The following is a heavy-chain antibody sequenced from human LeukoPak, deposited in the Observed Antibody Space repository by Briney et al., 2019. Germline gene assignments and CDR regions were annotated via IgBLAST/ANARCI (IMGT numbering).Heavy chain of an antibody. D-gene: IGHD2-15*01. CDR2: ISSSGSTI. J-gene: IGHJ5*02. Sequence: GGSLRLSCAASGFTFSDYYMSWIRQAPGKGLEWVSYISSSGSTISYAGSVKGRFTISRDNAKNSLYLQMNSLRAEDTAVYYCAREGYLGYCSGGSCFNWFDPWGQGTLVTVSS. V-gene: IGHV3-11*01. CDR3: AREGYLGYCSGGSCFNWFDP. CDR1: GFTFSDYY.